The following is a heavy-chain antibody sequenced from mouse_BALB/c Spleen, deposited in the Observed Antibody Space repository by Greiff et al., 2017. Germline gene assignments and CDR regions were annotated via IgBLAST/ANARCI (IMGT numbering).Heavy chain of an antibody. CDR3: ARDRGAMDY. D-gene: IGHD3-1*01. CDR1: GFTFSSYG. CDR2: INSNGGST. J-gene: IGHJ4*01. V-gene: IGHV5-6-3*01. Sequence: EVKVVEPGGGLVQPGGSLKLSCAASGFTFSSYGMSWVRQTPDKRLELVATINSNGGSTYYPDSVKGRFTISRDNAKNTLYLQMSSLKSEDTAMYYCARDRGAMDYWGQGTSVTVSS.